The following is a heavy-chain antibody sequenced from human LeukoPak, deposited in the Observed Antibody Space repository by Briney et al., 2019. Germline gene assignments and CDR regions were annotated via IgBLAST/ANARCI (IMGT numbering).Heavy chain of an antibody. CDR2: IYHSGST. CDR3: ARHGGNEGGGAFDI. J-gene: IGHJ3*02. D-gene: IGHD4-23*01. Sequence: SETLSLTCTVSGYSISSGYYWGWIRQPPGKGLEWIGSIYHSGSTYYNPSLKSRVTISVDTSKNQFSLKLSSVTAADTAVYYCARHGGNEGGGAFDIWGQGTMVTVSS. V-gene: IGHV4-38-2*02. CDR1: GYSISSGYY.